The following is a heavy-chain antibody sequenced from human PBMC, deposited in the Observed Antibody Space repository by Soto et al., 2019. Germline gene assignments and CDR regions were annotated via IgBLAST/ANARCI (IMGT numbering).Heavy chain of an antibody. CDR1: GYTFTTYD. J-gene: IGHJ4*02. CDR2: MNPNSGNT. D-gene: IGHD6-19*01. CDR3: ARDASGWYELDY. Sequence: QVQLVQSGAEVKKPGASVKVSCKASGYTFTTYDINWVRQATGQGLEWMGWMNPNSGNTGYAQKFQGRVTMTRNTSISTEYMELSSLRSEDTAVYYCARDASGWYELDYWGQGILVTVSS. V-gene: IGHV1-8*01.